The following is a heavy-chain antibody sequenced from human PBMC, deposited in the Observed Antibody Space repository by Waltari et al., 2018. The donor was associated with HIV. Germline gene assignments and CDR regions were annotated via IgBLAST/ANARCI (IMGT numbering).Heavy chain of an antibody. CDR2: ISSSSSNI. CDR3: ARGRFFDI. V-gene: IGHV3-48*02. Sequence: EVQLVESGGALVQPGGSLRLSCAASGLIFSSFSLNWVRQAPGKGQELISYISSSSSNIYYADSVKGRFTISRDNAKNALYLQMNSLRDEDTALYYCARGRFFDIWGRGTLVTVSS. J-gene: IGHJ2*01. CDR1: GLIFSSFS.